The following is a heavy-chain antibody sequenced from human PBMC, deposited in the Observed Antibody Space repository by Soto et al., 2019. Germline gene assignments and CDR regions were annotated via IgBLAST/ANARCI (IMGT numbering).Heavy chain of an antibody. CDR3: ARLGYCSGGSCPYYFDY. D-gene: IGHD2-15*01. V-gene: IGHV4-59*08. CDR1: GGSISSYY. CDR2: IYYSGST. Sequence: SETLSLTCTVSGGSISSYYWSWIRQPPGKGLEWIGYIYYSGSTNYNPSLKSRVTISVDTSKNQFSLKLSSVTAADTAVYYCARLGYCSGGSCPYYFDYWGQGTLVTVSS. J-gene: IGHJ4*02.